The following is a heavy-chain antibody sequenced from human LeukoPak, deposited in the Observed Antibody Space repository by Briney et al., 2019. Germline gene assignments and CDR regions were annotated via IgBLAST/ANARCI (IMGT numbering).Heavy chain of an antibody. Sequence: GGSLRLSCAASGFAFSSYAMSWVRQAPGKGLEWVSAISGGGGSTYYADSEKGRFTISRDNSKNTLYLQMNSLRAEDTAVYYCAGRTIAVADWGQGTLVTVSS. CDR2: ISGGGGST. D-gene: IGHD6-19*01. V-gene: IGHV3-23*01. CDR1: GFAFSSYA. CDR3: AGRTIAVAD. J-gene: IGHJ4*02.